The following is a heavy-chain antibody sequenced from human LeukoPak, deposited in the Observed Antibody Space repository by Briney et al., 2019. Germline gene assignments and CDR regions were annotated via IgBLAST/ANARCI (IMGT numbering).Heavy chain of an antibody. Sequence: PSETLSLTCAVYGGSFSGYYWSWIRQPPGKGLEWIGEINHSGSTNYNPSLKSRVTISVDTSKNQFSLKLSSVTAADTAVYYCAAGTSVAGMDVWGQGTTVTVSS. CDR3: AAGTSVAGMDV. J-gene: IGHJ6*02. CDR2: INHSGST. D-gene: IGHD1-14*01. CDR1: GGSFSGYY. V-gene: IGHV4-34*01.